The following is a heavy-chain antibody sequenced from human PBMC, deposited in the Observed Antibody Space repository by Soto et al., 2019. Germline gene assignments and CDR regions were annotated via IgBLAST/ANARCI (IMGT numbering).Heavy chain of an antibody. CDR2: INVSGGST. D-gene: IGHD6-13*01. CDR3: ARGRPGSSTSWYAY. J-gene: IGHJ4*02. CDR1: GYTFTNYH. Sequence: ASVKVSCKASGYTFTNYHIHWVRQAPGQGLEWMGMINVSGGSTSNAQKFQGRVTMTRDTSTSTVYMEMSGLRSEDTAVYYCARGRPGSSTSWYAYWGRGTLVTVSS. V-gene: IGHV1-46*01.